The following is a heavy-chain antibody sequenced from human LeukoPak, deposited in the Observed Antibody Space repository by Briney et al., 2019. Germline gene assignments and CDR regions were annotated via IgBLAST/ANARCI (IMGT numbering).Heavy chain of an antibody. CDR2: IYYSGST. CDR3: AKRDDSGGNLVDL. Sequence: SETLSLTCTVSGCSIRSGSHYWVWIRQPPWKGLEWIGSIYYSGSTYYNSSLENRVTISIDTSKIHFSLRLRSLSAADTSVYYCAKRDDSGGNLVDLWGQGTLVTVSS. D-gene: IGHD3-22*01. J-gene: IGHJ4*02. V-gene: IGHV4-39*02. CDR1: GCSIRSGSHY.